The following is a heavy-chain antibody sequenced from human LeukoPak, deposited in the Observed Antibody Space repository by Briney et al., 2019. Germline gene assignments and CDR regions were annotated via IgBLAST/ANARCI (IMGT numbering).Heavy chain of an antibody. D-gene: IGHD6-19*01. J-gene: IGHJ6*02. CDR2: IDTNTGNP. CDR3: ARDISSGWYYNYYYYGMDV. CDR1: GYTFTSCA. V-gene: IGHV7-4-1*02. Sequence: ASVKVSCKASGYTFTSCAMNWVRQAPGQGLEWMGWIDTNTGNPTYAQGFTGRFVFSLDTSVSTAYLQISSLKAEDTAVYYCARDISSGWYYNYYYYGMDVWGQGTTVTVSS.